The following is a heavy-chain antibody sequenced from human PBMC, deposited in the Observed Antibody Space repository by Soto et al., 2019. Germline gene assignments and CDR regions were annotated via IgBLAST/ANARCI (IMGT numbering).Heavy chain of an antibody. CDR2: IYYSGRT. CDR1: GGSISSSSYY. Sequence: SETLSVTCTVSGGSISSSSYYWGWMRQPPGKGLEWIGNIYYSGRTYSNPSLKSRVTISVDTSKNQFSLKLSSVTAADTAVYYCASSISSRPLVYWGQGTLVTVSS. J-gene: IGHJ4*02. V-gene: IGHV4-39*01. CDR3: ASSISSRPLVY. D-gene: IGHD6-6*01.